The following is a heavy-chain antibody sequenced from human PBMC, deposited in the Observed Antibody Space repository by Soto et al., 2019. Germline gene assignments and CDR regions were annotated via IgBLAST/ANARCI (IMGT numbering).Heavy chain of an antibody. D-gene: IGHD4-17*01. CDR2: IYWNGDS. Sequence: VSGPTLVNPTQTLTLTCTFSGFSLTTAGAGVGWIRQPPGKALEWLALIYWNGDSRYSPSLKSRLTITKDTSKNQVVLRMTNVDPVDAATYYCAHRGYGNYPRDNWFDPWGQGILVTVSS. V-gene: IGHV2-5*01. CDR3: AHRGYGNYPRDNWFDP. J-gene: IGHJ5*02. CDR1: GFSLTTAGAG.